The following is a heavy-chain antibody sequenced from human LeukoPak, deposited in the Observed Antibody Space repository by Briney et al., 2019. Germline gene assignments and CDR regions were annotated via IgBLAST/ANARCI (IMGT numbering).Heavy chain of an antibody. J-gene: IGHJ4*02. V-gene: IGHV3-48*02. CDR1: GFTSSSYA. D-gene: IGHD1-26*01. Sequence: GGSLRLSCAASGFTSSSYAMSWVRQAPGKGLEWVSHITASGTAMFYADSVKGRFTISRDNAKNSLYLQMNSLRDEDTAVYYCASSGSYRFDYWGQGTLVTVSS. CDR3: ASSGSYRFDY. CDR2: ITASGTAM.